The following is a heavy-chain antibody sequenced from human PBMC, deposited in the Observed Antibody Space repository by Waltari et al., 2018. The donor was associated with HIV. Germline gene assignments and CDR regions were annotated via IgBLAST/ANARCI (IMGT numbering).Heavy chain of an antibody. CDR2: VHGSGST. V-gene: IGHV4-59*01. CDR3: ARVKASYYDGSGFYFLDY. D-gene: IGHD3-22*01. J-gene: IGHJ4*02. CDR1: GGPTSGYD. Sequence: QVQLQESGPGLVKPSETLSLICSVSGGPTSGYDGTWTRPPPGKGLEWIGYVHGSGSTKYNPSLQSRVTISIDTSKNQVSLALNSVTAADTAVYFCARVKASYYDGSGFYFLDYWGQGTLVTVSS.